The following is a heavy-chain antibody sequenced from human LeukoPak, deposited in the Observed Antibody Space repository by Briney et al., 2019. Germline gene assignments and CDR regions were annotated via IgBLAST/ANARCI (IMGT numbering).Heavy chain of an antibody. J-gene: IGHJ4*02. Sequence: PSETLSLTCTVSGGSISSYYWSWIRQPPGKGLEWIGYIYYSGSTNYDPSLKSRVTISVDTSKNQFSLKLSSVTAADTAVYYCARDLLRLGELSFGSLYWGQGTLVTVSS. V-gene: IGHV4-59*12. D-gene: IGHD3-16*02. CDR2: IYYSGST. CDR1: GGSISSYY. CDR3: ARDLLRLGELSFGSLY.